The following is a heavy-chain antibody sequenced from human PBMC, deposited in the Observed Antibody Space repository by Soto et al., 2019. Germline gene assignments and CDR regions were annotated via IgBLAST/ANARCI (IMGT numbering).Heavy chain of an antibody. V-gene: IGHV4-31*03. Sequence: QVQLQESGPGLVKPSQTLSLTCSVSGDSISSGGYYWNWIRQLPGKGLEWIGYTSYSGSTYYNPSLNSRATKSVVPSKTQSPLKLTSVPAADRPVYYGARDEGAKSAWYFDLWGRGTRVTVPS. CDR3: ARDEGAKSAWYFDL. J-gene: IGHJ2*01. CDR1: GDSISSGGYY. CDR2: TSYSGST.